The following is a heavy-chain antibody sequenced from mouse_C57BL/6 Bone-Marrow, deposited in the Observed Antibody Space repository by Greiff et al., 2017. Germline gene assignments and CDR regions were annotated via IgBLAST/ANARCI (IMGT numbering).Heavy chain of an antibody. J-gene: IGHJ3*01. CDR3: ARGVLLWFAY. CDR2: INPSTGGT. CDR1: GYSFTGYY. Sequence: VQLQQSGPELVKPGASVKISCKASGYSFTGYYMNWVKQSPEKSLEWIGEINPSTGGTTYNQKFKAKATLTVDKSSSTAYMQLKSLTSEDSAVXYCARGVLLWFAYWGQGTLVTVSA. V-gene: IGHV1-42*01. D-gene: IGHD1-1*01.